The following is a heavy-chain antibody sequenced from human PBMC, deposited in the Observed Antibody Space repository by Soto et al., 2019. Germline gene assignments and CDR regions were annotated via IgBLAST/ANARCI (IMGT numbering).Heavy chain of an antibody. Sequence: ASVKVSCKASGYTFTGYYMHWVLQAPGQGLEWMGWINPNSGGTNYAQKFQGWVTMTRDTSISTAYMELSRVRSDDTAVYYCARDKGGWRNSLGVWGQGTTVTVSS. CDR1: GYTFTGYY. D-gene: IGHD6-19*01. J-gene: IGHJ6*02. CDR2: INPNSGGT. V-gene: IGHV1-2*04. CDR3: ARDKGGWRNSLGV.